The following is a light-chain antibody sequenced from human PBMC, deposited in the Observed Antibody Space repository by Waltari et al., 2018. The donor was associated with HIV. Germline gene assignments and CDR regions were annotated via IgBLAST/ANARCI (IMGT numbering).Light chain of an antibody. Sequence: HSVLTQPASVSGSPGQSVTISCTGLSSDVGGGNHVPWYQVHPGDPGRVPKLIVYEVSSRPSGVSVRFSGSKSGDTASLTISGLQTDDESDYYCSAYTTSSTWVFGGGTRVTVL. V-gene: IGLV2-14*01. CDR3: SAYTTSSTWV. CDR2: EVS. J-gene: IGLJ3*02. CDR1: SSDVGGGNH.